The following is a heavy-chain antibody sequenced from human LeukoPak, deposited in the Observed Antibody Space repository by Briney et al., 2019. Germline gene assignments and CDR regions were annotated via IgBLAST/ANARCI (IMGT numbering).Heavy chain of an antibody. J-gene: IGHJ4*02. V-gene: IGHV3-23*01. Sequence: GGSLRLSCEASGFTFGGSAMSWVRQAPGKGLEWISAISGAGRETYYADSVKGRFTISRDNSKNTLYLQLNSLGAEDTAVYFCAKIDSPRVGWRAPFDYWGQGTLVTVSS. D-gene: IGHD6-19*01. CDR2: ISGAGRET. CDR1: GFTFGGSA. CDR3: AKIDSPRVGWRAPFDY.